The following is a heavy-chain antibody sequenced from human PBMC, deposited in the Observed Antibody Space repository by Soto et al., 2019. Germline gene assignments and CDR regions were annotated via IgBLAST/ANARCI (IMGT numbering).Heavy chain of an antibody. CDR1: GFTFSSYW. CDR3: AREAIAAARRRFDY. V-gene: IGHV3-74*01. CDR2: INSDGSST. D-gene: IGHD6-13*01. J-gene: IGHJ4*02. Sequence: GGSLRLSCAASGFTFSSYWMHWVRQAPGKGLVWVSRINSDGSSTSYADSVKGRFTNSRDNAKNTLYLQMNSLRAEDTAVYYCAREAIAAARRRFDYWGQGTLVTVSS.